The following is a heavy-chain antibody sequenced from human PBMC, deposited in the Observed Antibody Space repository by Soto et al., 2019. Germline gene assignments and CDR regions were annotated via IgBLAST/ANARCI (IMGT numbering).Heavy chain of an antibody. CDR2: ISAYNGNT. V-gene: IGHV1-18*01. Sequence: ASVKVSCKASGYTFTSYGISWVRQAPGQGLEWMGWISAYNGNTNYAQKLQGRVTMTTDTSTSTAYMELRSLRSDDTAVYYCARDRVVVVVAAHHYYGMDVWGQGTTVTVSS. CDR3: ARDRVVVVVAAHHYYGMDV. CDR1: GYTFTSYG. J-gene: IGHJ6*02. D-gene: IGHD2-15*01.